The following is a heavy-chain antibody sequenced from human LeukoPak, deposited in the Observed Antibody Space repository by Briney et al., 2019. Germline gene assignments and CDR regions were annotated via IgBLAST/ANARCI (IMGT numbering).Heavy chain of an antibody. Sequence: ASVTVSCKASGGTFSSYAISWVRQAPGQGLEWMGGIIPIFGTANYAQKFQGRVTITADESTSTAYMELSSLRSEDTAVYYCARDSKGSTSWYYYYYGMDVWGQGTTVTVSS. CDR1: GGTFSSYA. CDR3: ARDSKGSTSWYYYYYGMDV. J-gene: IGHJ6*02. V-gene: IGHV1-69*13. D-gene: IGHD2-2*01. CDR2: IIPIFGTA.